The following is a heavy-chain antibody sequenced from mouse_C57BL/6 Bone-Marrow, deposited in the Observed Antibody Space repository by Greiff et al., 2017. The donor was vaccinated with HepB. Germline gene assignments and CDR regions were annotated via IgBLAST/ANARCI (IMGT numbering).Heavy chain of an antibody. V-gene: IGHV5-9-1*02. D-gene: IGHD1-1*01. CDR1: GFTFSSYV. J-gene: IGHJ4*01. CDR3: TRGDYYGSRGAMDY. CDR2: ISSGGDYI. Sequence: EVKLMESGEGLVKPGGSLKLSCAASGFTFSSYVMSWVRQTPEKRLEWVAYISSGGDYIYYADTVKGRFTISRDNARNTLYLQMSSLKTEDTAMYYCTRGDYYGSRGAMDYWGQGTSVTVSS.